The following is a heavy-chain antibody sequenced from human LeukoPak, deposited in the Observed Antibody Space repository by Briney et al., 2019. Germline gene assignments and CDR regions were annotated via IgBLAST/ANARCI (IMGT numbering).Heavy chain of an antibody. CDR3: VATRVCGGVLLRPNCLYFEN. J-gene: IGHJ4*02. Sequence: GGSLRLSCAASEFTFNNYVMSWVRQAPGKGLEWVSGIDYSGGNTNYADSVLGRFTVSRDNSKNTLYLQMNSLRAEDTAVYYCVATRVCGGVLLRPNCLYFENWGQGTLVSVSS. CDR1: EFTFNNYV. V-gene: IGHV3-23*01. D-gene: IGHD3-10*01. CDR2: IDYSGGNT.